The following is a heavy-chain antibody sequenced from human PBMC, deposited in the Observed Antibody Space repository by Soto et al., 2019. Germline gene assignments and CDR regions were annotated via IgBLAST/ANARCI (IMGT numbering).Heavy chain of an antibody. V-gene: IGHV1-58*01. Sequence: SVNVSCKASGFTFTSSAVQWVRQARGQLLEWIGWIVVGSGNTNYAQKFQERVNSTRDMSTSTAYMELSSLRSEDTAVYYCVEGSIAAAVINGFDPWGQGTLVTVSS. CDR2: IVVGSGNT. J-gene: IGHJ5*02. CDR3: VEGSIAAAVINGFDP. CDR1: GFTFTSSA. D-gene: IGHD6-13*01.